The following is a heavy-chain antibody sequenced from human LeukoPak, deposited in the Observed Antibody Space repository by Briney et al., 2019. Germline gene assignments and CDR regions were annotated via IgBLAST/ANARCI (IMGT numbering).Heavy chain of an antibody. CDR2: ISSSSSYI. V-gene: IGHV3-21*01. CDR3: ARFGGSGRLFDY. Sequence: GGSLRLSCAASGFTFSSYSMNWVRQAPGKGLEWVSSISSSSSYIYYADSVKGRFTISRDNAKNSLYLQMNSLRAEDTAVYYCARFGGSGRLFDYWGQGTLVTVSS. J-gene: IGHJ4*02. CDR1: GFTFSSYS. D-gene: IGHD3-10*01.